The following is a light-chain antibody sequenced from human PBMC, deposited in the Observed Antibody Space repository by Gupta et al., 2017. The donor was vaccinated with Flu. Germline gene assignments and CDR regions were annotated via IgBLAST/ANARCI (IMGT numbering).Light chain of an antibody. Sequence: SNDICACDYVSLYLRHPGKAPNLSIYSVSRRPSGVSTRFSVSKSGNTASLTISGLQAEDEADDYYNSYTASNTPAVFGGGTRLTVL. V-gene: IGLV2-14*01. CDR1: SNDICACDY. J-gene: IGLJ3*02. CDR2: SVS. CDR3: NSYTASNTPAV.